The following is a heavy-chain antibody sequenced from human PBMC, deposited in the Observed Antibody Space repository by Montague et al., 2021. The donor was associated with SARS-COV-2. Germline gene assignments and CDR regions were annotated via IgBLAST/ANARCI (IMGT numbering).Heavy chain of an antibody. CDR3: AKDSVGNYYYGMDV. V-gene: IGHV3-30*18. CDR1: GFTFSSYA. J-gene: IGHJ6*02. Sequence: LRLSCAASGFTFSSYAMHWVRQAPGKGLEWVAVISYDGSTKYYADSVKGRFTVSRDNSKNTLYLQMNSLRAEDTAVYYCAKDSVGNYYYGMDVWGQGTTVTVSS. D-gene: IGHD1-26*01. CDR2: ISYDGSTK.